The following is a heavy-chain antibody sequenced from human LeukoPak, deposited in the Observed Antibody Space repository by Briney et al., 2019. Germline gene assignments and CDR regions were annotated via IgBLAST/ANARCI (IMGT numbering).Heavy chain of an antibody. D-gene: IGHD3-10*01. CDR1: AGSFSGYY. CDR2: INNSGST. CDR3: ARRGRPYGSGSYSSGY. Sequence: PSETLSLTCAVSAGSFSGYYWSWIRQPPGKGLEWIGEINNSGSTNYNPSLKSGVPISVDTSTNRFSLKLSSVTAADTAVYYCARRGRPYGSGSYSSGYWGQGTLVTVSS. V-gene: IGHV4-34*01. J-gene: IGHJ4*02.